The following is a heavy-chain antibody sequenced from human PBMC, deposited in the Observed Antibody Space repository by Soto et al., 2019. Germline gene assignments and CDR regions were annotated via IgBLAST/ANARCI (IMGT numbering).Heavy chain of an antibody. D-gene: IGHD4-4*01. V-gene: IGHV4-59*01. CDR1: GGSISSYY. J-gene: IGHJ4*02. Sequence: SETLSLTCTVSGGSISSYYWSWIRQPPGKGLEWIGYIYYSGSTNYNPSLKSRVTISVDTSKNQFSLKLSSVTAADTAIFYCVKSGSRSTTLAQGDSWGQGTLVTVSS. CDR2: IYYSGST. CDR3: VKSGSRSTTLAQGDS.